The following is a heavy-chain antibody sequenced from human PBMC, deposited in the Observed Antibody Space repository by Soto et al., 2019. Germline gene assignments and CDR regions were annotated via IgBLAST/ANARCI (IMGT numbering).Heavy chain of an antibody. CDR1: GFTFSSYA. J-gene: IGHJ4*02. CDR3: AGVRQQWLVSAHYFDC. CDR2: ISHDGSSI. Sequence: QVQLMESGGAVVQPGRSLRLSCAASGFTFSSYAMHWVRQAPGKGLEWVAIISHDGSSIYYGDSVKGRFTISRDNSKSTLYLQMNSLRSEDTAVYYCAGVRQQWLVSAHYFDCWGQGTLVTVSS. D-gene: IGHD6-19*01. V-gene: IGHV3-30-3*01.